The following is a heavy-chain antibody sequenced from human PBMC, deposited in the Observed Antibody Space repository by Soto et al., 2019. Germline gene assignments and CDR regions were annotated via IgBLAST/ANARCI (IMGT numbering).Heavy chain of an antibody. Sequence: SETLSLTCTVSGGSISSYYWSWIRQPPGKGLEWIGYIYYSGSTNYNPSLKSRVTISVDTSKNQFSLKLSSVTAADTAVYYCARAAKRPPAPHYFDYSGQGTLVTVSS. D-gene: IGHD6-6*01. CDR2: IYYSGST. J-gene: IGHJ4*02. V-gene: IGHV4-59*01. CDR1: GGSISSYY. CDR3: ARAAKRPPAPHYFDY.